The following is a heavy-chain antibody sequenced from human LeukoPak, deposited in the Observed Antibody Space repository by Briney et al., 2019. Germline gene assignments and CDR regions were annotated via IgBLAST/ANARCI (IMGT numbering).Heavy chain of an antibody. CDR2: ISGSDGST. D-gene: IGHD7-27*01. J-gene: IGHJ4*02. Sequence: GGSLRLSCAASGFTFSPYALSWVRQAPGKGLEWVSSISGSDGSTFYADSVKGRFSISRDNSKSTLHLQMNSPRVEDTAVYYCAKHWAHWGQGTLVTVSS. V-gene: IGHV3-23*01. CDR1: GFTFSPYA. CDR3: AKHWAH.